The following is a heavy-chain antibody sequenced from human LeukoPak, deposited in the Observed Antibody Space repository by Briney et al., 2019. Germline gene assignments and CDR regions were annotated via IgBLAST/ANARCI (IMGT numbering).Heavy chain of an antibody. D-gene: IGHD6-19*01. CDR1: GYTFTSYY. J-gene: IGHJ4*02. CDR3: ARVSRGLYSSGWYLLDY. V-gene: IGHV1-46*01. Sequence: ASVKVSCKASGYTFTSYYMHWVRQAPGQGLEWMGIINPSGGSTSYAQKFQGRVTMTRDTSTCTVYMELSSLRSEDTAVYYCARVSRGLYSSGWYLLDYWGQGTLVTVSS. CDR2: INPSGGST.